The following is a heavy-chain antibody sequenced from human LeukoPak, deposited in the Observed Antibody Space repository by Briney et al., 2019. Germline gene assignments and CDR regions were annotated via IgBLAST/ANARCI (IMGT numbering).Heavy chain of an antibody. CDR1: GFTFSDYY. D-gene: IGHD3-22*01. CDR3: ARANYYDSSGYLTYFDY. CDR2: ISSSGSTI. J-gene: IGHJ4*02. V-gene: IGHV3-11*01. Sequence: TGGSLRLSCAASGFTFSDYYMSGIRQAPGKGLEWVSYISSSGSTIYYADSVKGRFTISRDHAKNSLYLQMNSLRAQDTAVYSCARANYYDSSGYLTYFDYWGQGTLVTVSS.